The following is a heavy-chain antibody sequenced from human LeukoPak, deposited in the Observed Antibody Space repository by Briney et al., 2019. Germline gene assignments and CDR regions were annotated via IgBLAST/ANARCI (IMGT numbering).Heavy chain of an antibody. J-gene: IGHJ4*02. CDR3: ARAYSYCSSTSCYAFDY. Sequence: GGSLRLSCAASGFTFSTYNMNWVRQAPGKGLEWVSSISSSSSYIYYADSVKGRFTISRDNAKNSLYLQMNSLRAEDTAVYYCARAYSYCSSTSCYAFDYWGQGTLVTVSS. CDR1: GFTFSTYN. V-gene: IGHV3-21*01. D-gene: IGHD2-2*01. CDR2: ISSSSSYI.